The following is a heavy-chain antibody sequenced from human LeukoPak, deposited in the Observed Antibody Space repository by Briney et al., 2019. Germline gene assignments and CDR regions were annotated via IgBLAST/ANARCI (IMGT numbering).Heavy chain of an antibody. D-gene: IGHD3-10*01. CDR1: GGSIIGYH. V-gene: IGHV4-59*01. CDR2: IYYTGTT. Sequence: SETLSLTCTVSGGSIIGYHWCWIRQSPRQGLEWIGYIYYTGTTDYNPSLKSRLTMSLDTPKSQFSLELTSVTAADTAVYYCAGAQDRVSAFDYWGQGTQVTVSS. J-gene: IGHJ4*02. CDR3: AGAQDRVSAFDY.